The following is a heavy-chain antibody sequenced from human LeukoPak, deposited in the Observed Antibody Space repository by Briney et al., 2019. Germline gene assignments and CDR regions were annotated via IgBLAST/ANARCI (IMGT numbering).Heavy chain of an antibody. CDR1: GYTFTSYA. V-gene: IGHV1-69*05. Sequence: GASVKVSCKASGYTFTSYAISWVRQAPGQGLEWMGGIIPNFGTANYAQKFQGRVTITTDESTSTAYMELSRLRSEDTAVYYCARVGPPFVVVTGRWFDPWGQGTLVSVSS. J-gene: IGHJ5*02. CDR2: IIPNFGTA. CDR3: ARVGPPFVVVTGRWFDP. D-gene: IGHD2-21*02.